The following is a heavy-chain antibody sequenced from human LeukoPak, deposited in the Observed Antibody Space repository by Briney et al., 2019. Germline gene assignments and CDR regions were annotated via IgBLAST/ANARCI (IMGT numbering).Heavy chain of an antibody. D-gene: IGHD6-6*01. J-gene: IGHJ6*03. CDR3: AXEVEYNSSSWYYYYCYMDV. CDR2: ISSSSSYI. Sequence: PGGSLRLSCAASGFTFSSYSMNWVRQAPGKGLEWVSSISSSSSYIYYADSVKGRFTISRDNAKNSLYLQMNSLRAEDTAVYYCAXEVEYNSSSWYYYYCYMDVWGKGTTVTVSS. V-gene: IGHV3-21*01. CDR1: GFTFSSYS.